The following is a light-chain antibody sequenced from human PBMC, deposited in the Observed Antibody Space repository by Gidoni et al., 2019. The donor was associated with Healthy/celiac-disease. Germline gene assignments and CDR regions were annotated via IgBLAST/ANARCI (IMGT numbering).Light chain of an antibody. CDR2: GAS. CDR3: QQYNNWPLT. J-gene: IGKJ3*01. Sequence: EIVMTQSPATLSVSPGERATLSCRASQSVNSNLAWYQQKPGQAPRLLIYGASTRATGIPARFSGSRSGTEFTLTISSLQSEDFAVYYCQQYNNWPLTFGPGTKVDIK. CDR1: QSVNSN. V-gene: IGKV3-15*01.